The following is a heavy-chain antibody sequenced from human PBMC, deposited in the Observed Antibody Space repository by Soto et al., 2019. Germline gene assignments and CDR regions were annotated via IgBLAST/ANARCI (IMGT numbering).Heavy chain of an antibody. CDR3: ARVGGGNSGSPHFDY. D-gene: IGHD2-21*02. V-gene: IGHV4-30-4*01. CDR1: GGSISSGDYY. CDR2: IYYSGST. Sequence: QVQLQESGPGLVKPSQTLSLTCTVSGGSISSGDYYWSWIRQPPGKGLEWIGYIYYSGSTYYNPSLKSRVTISVDPSKNQFSLKLSSVTAADTAVYYCARVGGGNSGSPHFDYWGQGTLVTVSS. J-gene: IGHJ4*02.